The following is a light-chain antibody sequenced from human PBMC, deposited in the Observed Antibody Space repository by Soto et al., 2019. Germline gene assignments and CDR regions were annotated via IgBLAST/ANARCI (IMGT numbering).Light chain of an antibody. V-gene: IGLV2-23*02. J-gene: IGLJ1*01. CDR3: CSYAGSTTLYV. CDR1: SSDVGSYSL. Sequence: QSALTQPASVSGSPGQSITISCTGTSSDVGSYSLVSWYQQHPGKAPKLMIYEVSKQPSGVSNRFSASKSGNTASLTISGLQAEDEADYYCCSYAGSTTLYVFGSGTKLTVL. CDR2: EVS.